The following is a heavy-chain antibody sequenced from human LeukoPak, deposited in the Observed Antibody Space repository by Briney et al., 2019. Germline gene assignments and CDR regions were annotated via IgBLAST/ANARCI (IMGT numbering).Heavy chain of an antibody. CDR1: SGPISSYY. D-gene: IGHD5-18*01. V-gene: IGHV4-59*01. CDR3: ASGYRSYDQ. Sequence: PSETLSLTCTVSSGPISSYYWNWIRQTPGKGLEWIAFINYSGNTNTNYNPSLKSRVTISIDTSKKQFSLKMDSVTAADTAMYYCASGYRSYDQWGQGILVTVSS. CDR2: INYSGNT. J-gene: IGHJ4*02.